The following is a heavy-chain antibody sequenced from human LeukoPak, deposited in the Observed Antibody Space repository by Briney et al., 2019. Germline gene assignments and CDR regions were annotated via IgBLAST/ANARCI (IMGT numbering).Heavy chain of an antibody. J-gene: IGHJ4*02. CDR3: ARALRGSWPRPLGY. Sequence: SETLSLTCAVSGGSISSSNWWSWVRQPPGKGLEWIGEIYHSGSTNYNPSLKSRVTISVDKSKNQFSLKLSSVTAADTAVYYCARALRGSWPRPLGYWGQGTLVTVSS. CDR1: GGSISSSNW. D-gene: IGHD6-13*01. V-gene: IGHV4-4*02. CDR2: IYHSGST.